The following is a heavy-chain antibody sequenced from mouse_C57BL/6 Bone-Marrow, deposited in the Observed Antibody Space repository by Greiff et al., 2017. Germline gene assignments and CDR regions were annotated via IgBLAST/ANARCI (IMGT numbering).Heavy chain of an antibody. J-gene: IGHJ3*01. D-gene: IGHD2-5*01. CDR1: GFSLTSYG. CDR2: IWSGGST. V-gene: IGHV2-2*01. CDR3: ARNPYYSNYEGWVFAY. Sequence: QVQLKESGPGLVQPSQSLSITCTVSGFSLTSYGVHWVRQSPGKGLEWLGVIWSGGSTDYNAAFISRLSISKDNSKSQVFFKMNSLQADDTAIYYCARNPYYSNYEGWVFAYWGQGTLVTVSA.